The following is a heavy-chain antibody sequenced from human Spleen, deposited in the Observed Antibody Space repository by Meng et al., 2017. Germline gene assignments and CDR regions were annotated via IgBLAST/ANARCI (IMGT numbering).Heavy chain of an antibody. Sequence: ASVKVSCKPPGYNFPDYYIHWVRRAPGQGLEWMGRINPKSGDTHYAQKFQARVTMTGDTSTSTVSMELSRLKSEDTAVYFCARRSGSSGWLNFDSWGQGTRVTVSS. D-gene: IGHD6-13*01. V-gene: IGHV1-2*06. CDR1: GYNFPDYY. CDR3: ARRSGSSGWLNFDS. CDR2: INPKSGDT. J-gene: IGHJ4*02.